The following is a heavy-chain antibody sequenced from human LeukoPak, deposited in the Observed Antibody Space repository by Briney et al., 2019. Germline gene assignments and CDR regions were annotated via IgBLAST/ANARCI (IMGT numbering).Heavy chain of an antibody. V-gene: IGHV3-33*01. CDR2: IWYDGSNK. J-gene: IGHJ4*02. CDR3: ARDGPPGLDY. Sequence: GGYLRLSGAASGFTFSSYGMHRVRQAPGKGLEWVADIWYDGSNKYYADSVKGRFTISRDNSKNTLYLQMNSLRAEDTAVYYCARDGPPGLDYWGQGTLVTVSS. CDR1: GFTFSSYG.